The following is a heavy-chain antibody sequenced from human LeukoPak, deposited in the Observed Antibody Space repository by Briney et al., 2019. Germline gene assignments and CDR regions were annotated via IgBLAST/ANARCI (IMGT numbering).Heavy chain of an antibody. CDR2: INHSGST. J-gene: IGHJ4*02. V-gene: IGHV4-34*01. CDR3: ARVVRGHYDSSGYYSDY. CDR1: GGSFSGYY. Sequence: SETLSLTCAVYGGSFSGYYWSWIRQPPGKGLEWIGDINHSGSTNYNPSLKSRVTISVDTSKNQFSLKLSSVTAADTAVYYCARVVRGHYDSSGYYSDYWGQGTLVTVSS. D-gene: IGHD3-22*01.